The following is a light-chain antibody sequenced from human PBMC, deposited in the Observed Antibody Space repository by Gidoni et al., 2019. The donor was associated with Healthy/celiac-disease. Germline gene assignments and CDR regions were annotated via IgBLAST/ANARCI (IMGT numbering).Light chain of an antibody. Sequence: EIVLTQSPATLSLSPGERATLSCRASQSVSSYLAWYQQKPGQAPRLLIYDASNRATGIPARFSGSGSGTDFTLTIRSLEPEDFAVYYCQRRSHRPTFGGGTKVEIK. J-gene: IGKJ4*01. V-gene: IGKV3-11*01. CDR1: QSVSSY. CDR3: QRRSHRPT. CDR2: DAS.